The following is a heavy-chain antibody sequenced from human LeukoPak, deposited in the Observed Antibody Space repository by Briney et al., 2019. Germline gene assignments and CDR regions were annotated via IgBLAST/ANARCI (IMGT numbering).Heavy chain of an antibody. V-gene: IGHV1-18*01. CDR3: ARRHLIGNGYFDH. Sequence: ASVKVSCKASGYTFTSYGISWLRRAPGQGLQWLGWISTFNGNTNHAQILQDRVTMTTDTSTNTAYLELRSLRSDDTAVYYCARRHLIGNGYFDHWGQGTLVTVSS. D-gene: IGHD4-23*01. CDR2: ISTFNGNT. J-gene: IGHJ4*02. CDR1: GYTFTSYG.